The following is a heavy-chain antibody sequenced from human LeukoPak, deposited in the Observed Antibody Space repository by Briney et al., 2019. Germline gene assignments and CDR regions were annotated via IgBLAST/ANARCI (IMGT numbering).Heavy chain of an antibody. CDR3: VRDFNWAFDY. V-gene: IGHV6-1*01. J-gene: IGHJ4*02. CDR1: GDSVSSKSVS. Sequence: SQTLSLTCAISGDSVSSKSVSWNWIRQSPSGGLEYLGRTRYRSTWSTFYSSSVEGRITINADTSRNQVSLRLNSVTPEDTALYYCVRDFNWAFDYWGQGTLVTVSS. CDR2: TRYRSTWST. D-gene: IGHD7-27*01.